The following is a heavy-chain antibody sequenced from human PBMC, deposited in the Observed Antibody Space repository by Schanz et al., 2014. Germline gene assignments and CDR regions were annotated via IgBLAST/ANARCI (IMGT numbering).Heavy chain of an antibody. Sequence: VQLVQSGGGLVQPGGSLRLSCSASGFTFSIYAMHWVRQAPGKGLEYVSAISHDGYSTYYADSVKGRFTISRDNSKNSLYLQMTSLRAEDTAVYYCARGRVLESWGQGTLVTVSS. J-gene: IGHJ5*02. CDR2: ISHDGYST. CDR3: ARGRVLES. CDR1: GFTFSIYA. D-gene: IGHD1-1*01. V-gene: IGHV3-64*04.